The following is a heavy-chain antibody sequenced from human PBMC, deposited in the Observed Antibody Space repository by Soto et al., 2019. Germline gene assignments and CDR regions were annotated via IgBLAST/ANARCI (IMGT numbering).Heavy chain of an antibody. D-gene: IGHD2-15*01. V-gene: IGHV6-1*01. CDR2: TKYRSKWYN. J-gene: IGHJ5*02. Sequence: SQTLSLTCAISGDSVSSNSAAWNWVRQSPSRGLEWLGRTKYRSKWYNDYATSVKSRIIINADTSKNQFSLQLNSVTPEDTAVYYCARGPPHKICSGGSCYWRHWFDPWGQGTLVTVSS. CDR3: ARGPPHKICSGGSCYWRHWFDP. CDR1: GDSVSSNSAA.